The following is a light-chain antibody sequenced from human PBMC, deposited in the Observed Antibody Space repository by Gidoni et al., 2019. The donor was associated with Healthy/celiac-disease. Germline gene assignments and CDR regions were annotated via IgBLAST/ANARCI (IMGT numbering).Light chain of an antibody. CDR1: SSDVGSYNL. Sequence: QSALTQPASVSGSPGQSITIPCTGTSSDVGSYNLVSWYQQHPGNAPKLMIYEVSKRPSGGSNRFSGSKSGNTASLTIAGLQAEDEADYYCCSYAGSSSVVFGGGTKLTVL. J-gene: IGLJ2*01. CDR3: CSYAGSSSVV. V-gene: IGLV2-23*02. CDR2: EVS.